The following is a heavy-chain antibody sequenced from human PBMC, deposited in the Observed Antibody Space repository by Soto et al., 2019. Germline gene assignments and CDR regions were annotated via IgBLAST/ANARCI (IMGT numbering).Heavy chain of an antibody. J-gene: IGHJ4*02. CDR2: IYRDGST. CDR3: ATLTKYDILTGFYPC. V-gene: IGHV3-66*01. D-gene: IGHD3-9*01. Sequence: EVQLVESGGGLVQPGGSLRLSCAASGFTVNSNYMSWVRQAPGKGLEWVSVIYRDGSTYYADSVKGRFIISRDNSNNTLYFQMNSLRAEDTAVYYCATLTKYDILTGFYPCWGQGTLVTVSS. CDR1: GFTVNSNY.